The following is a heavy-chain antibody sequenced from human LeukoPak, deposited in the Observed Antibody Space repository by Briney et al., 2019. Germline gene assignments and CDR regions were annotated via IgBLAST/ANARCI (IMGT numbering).Heavy chain of an antibody. CDR3: ARASGTDSSGYLQIDY. Sequence: GGSLRHSCAASGFNLSRSWMHWVRPAPGKGLVWLSRINSDGGDPTYAPPVKGRFTISRDNAKNTLYLQMNSLRAEDTAMYYCARASGTDSSGYLQIDYWGQGTLVTVSS. CDR1: GFNLSRSW. V-gene: IGHV3-74*01. D-gene: IGHD3-22*01. J-gene: IGHJ4*02. CDR2: INSDGGDP.